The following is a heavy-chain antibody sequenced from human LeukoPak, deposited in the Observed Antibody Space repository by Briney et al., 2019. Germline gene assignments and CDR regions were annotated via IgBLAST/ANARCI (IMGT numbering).Heavy chain of an antibody. CDR3: AREGEVIVTDNLFY. V-gene: IGHV1-46*01. Sequence: ASVKVSCKASGYXFTSYYMHWVRQAPGQGLEWMGLINPSGGSTAYAQMFQGRVTMTRDTSTRTVYMELSSLRSEDTAAYYCAREGEVIVTDNLFYWGQGTLVTVSS. CDR2: INPSGGST. D-gene: IGHD2-21*01. CDR1: GYXFTSYY. J-gene: IGHJ4*02.